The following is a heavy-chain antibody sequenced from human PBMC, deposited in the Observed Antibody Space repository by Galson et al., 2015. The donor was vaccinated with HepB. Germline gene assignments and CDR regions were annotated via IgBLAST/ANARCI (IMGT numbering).Heavy chain of an antibody. Sequence: SLRLSCAASGFTFTKAWMGWVRQAPGKGLEWVGRVKSMNDGGTADYASPVKGRFTISRDDSKNTLDLQMNSLKSEDTAVYYCTAELEGWFDPWGQGTLVTVSS. CDR3: TAELEGWFDP. V-gene: IGHV3-15*01. J-gene: IGHJ5*02. CDR2: VKSMNDGGTA. CDR1: GFTFTKAW. D-gene: IGHD1-1*01.